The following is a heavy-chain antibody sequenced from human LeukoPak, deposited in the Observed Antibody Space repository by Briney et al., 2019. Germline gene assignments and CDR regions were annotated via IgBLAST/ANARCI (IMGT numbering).Heavy chain of an antibody. J-gene: IGHJ3*02. Sequence: PSETLSLTCAVYGGSFSGYYWSWIRQPPGKGLEWIGEINHSGSTNYNPSLKSRVTISVDTSKNQFSLKLSSVTAADTAVYYCARGPLYSKDAFDIWGQGTTVTVSS. V-gene: IGHV4-34*01. CDR2: INHSGST. D-gene: IGHD2-15*01. CDR1: GGSFSGYY. CDR3: ARGPLYSKDAFDI.